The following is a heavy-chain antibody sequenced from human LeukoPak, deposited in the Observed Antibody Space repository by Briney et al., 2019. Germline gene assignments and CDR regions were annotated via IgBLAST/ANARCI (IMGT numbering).Heavy chain of an antibody. CDR3: ARGYGDFRVEGRYFHS. V-gene: IGHV4-59*01. CDR2: VHYSGTA. CDR1: DGSITNYD. Sequence: SETLSLTCTVSDGSITNYDWSWVRQPPGKGLEFIGHVHYSGTANYNPSLRSRVTISIDTSKKHFFLILKSVTAADTAVYYCARGYGDFRVEGRYFHSWGQGTLVTVSS. D-gene: IGHD4-17*01. J-gene: IGHJ4*02.